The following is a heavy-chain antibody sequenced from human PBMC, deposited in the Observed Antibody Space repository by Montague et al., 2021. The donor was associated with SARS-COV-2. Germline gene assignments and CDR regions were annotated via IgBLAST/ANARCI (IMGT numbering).Heavy chain of an antibody. CDR2: IYYSGST. Sequence: SETLSLTCTVHRGSFSGYYWTWIRQPPGKGLEWLGYIYYSGSTNYNPSLKSRVTISVDTSKNQFSLRLSSVTAADTAVYYCARLPYILPGYAYFDFWGQGSLVIVSS. J-gene: IGHJ4*02. D-gene: IGHD3-9*01. CDR3: ARLPYILPGYAYFDF. CDR1: RGSFSGYY. V-gene: IGHV4-59*08.